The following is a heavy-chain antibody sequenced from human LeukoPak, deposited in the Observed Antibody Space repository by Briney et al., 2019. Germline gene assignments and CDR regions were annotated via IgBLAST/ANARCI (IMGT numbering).Heavy chain of an antibody. D-gene: IGHD6-6*01. CDR1: GGSINSNNYY. J-gene: IGHJ3*02. CDR2: IYYSGST. Sequence: SETLSLTCTVSGGSINSNNYYWGWIRQPPGKGLEWIGSIYYSGSTYYNPSLKSRVTISVDTSKNQFSLKLSSVTAADTAVYYCARRLAARRDRAFDIWGQGTMVTVSS. V-gene: IGHV4-39*01. CDR3: ARRLAARRDRAFDI.